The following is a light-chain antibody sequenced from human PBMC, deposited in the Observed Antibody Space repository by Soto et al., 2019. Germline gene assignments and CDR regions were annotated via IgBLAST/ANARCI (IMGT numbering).Light chain of an antibody. CDR1: QSVSSN. J-gene: IGKJ1*01. CDR2: GAS. Sequence: EIVMTQSPATLSVSPGERATLSCRASQSVSSNLAWYQQKPGQAPRLLIYGASTRPTGIPARFSGSGSGTEFTLTISSLQSEDFAVYYCQQYKNWPPGFGQGTKVEIK. V-gene: IGKV3-15*01. CDR3: QQYKNWPPG.